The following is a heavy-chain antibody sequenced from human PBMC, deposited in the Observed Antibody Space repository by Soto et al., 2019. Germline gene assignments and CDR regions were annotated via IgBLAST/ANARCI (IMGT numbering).Heavy chain of an antibody. CDR1: GFTFSSYA. V-gene: IGHV3-23*01. CDR3: AKGGYYYDRPYGNY. D-gene: IGHD3-22*01. Sequence: HPGGSLRLSCAASGFTFSSYAMSWVRQAPGKGLEWVSAISGSGGSTYYADSVKGRFTISRDNSKNTLYLQMNSLRAEDTAVYYCAKGGYYYDRPYGNYWGQGTLVTVSS. J-gene: IGHJ4*02. CDR2: ISGSGGST.